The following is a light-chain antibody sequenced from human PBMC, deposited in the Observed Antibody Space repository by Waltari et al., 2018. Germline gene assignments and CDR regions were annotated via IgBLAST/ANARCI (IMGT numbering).Light chain of an antibody. CDR3: HSRDASGVGGS. Sequence: SSELTQDPTVSVAMGQTVRITCPGDSLRSYYAHWYQQRPGQAPILVFSGNNNRPSGVPDRFSGSSSDNTAVLTITGAQAEDEASYYCHSRDASGVGGSFGGGTKLTVL. CDR1: SLRSYY. J-gene: IGLJ2*01. CDR2: GNN. V-gene: IGLV3-19*01.